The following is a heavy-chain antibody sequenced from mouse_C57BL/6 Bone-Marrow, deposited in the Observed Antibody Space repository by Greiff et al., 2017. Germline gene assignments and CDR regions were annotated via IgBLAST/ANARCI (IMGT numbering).Heavy chain of an antibody. CDR2: ISYSGST. CDR1: GYSITSDY. CDR3: ARFQIYYDYDGVYFDY. J-gene: IGHJ2*01. V-gene: IGHV3-8*01. D-gene: IGHD2-4*01. Sequence: EVKLQESGPGLAKPSQTLSLTCSVTGYSITSDYWNWIRKFPGNKLEYMGYISYSGSTYYNPSLTSRISITRDTSKNQYYLQLNSVTTEDTATYYCARFQIYYDYDGVYFDYWGQGTTLTVSS.